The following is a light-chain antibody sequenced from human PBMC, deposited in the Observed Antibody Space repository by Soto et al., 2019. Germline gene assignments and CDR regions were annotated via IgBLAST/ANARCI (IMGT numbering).Light chain of an antibody. CDR2: AAS. CDR1: QDITSW. J-gene: IGKJ5*01. Sequence: DIQLTQSPSSVSASVEDRVTITCRASQDITSWLAWYQQKPGKAPKLLIYAASSLQSGVPSRFSGSGSGTDFTLTISSLQPEDFATYYCQQSYSTPAFGQGTRLENK. CDR3: QQSYSTPA. V-gene: IGKV1-12*01.